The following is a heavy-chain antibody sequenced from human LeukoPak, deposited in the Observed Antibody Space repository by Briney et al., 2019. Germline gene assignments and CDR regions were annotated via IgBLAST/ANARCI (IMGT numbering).Heavy chain of an antibody. CDR2: IYHSGST. V-gene: IGHV4-38-2*01. Sequence: PSETLSLTCAVSGYSISSGYYWGWIRQPPGKGLEWIGSIYHSGSTYYNPSLKSRVTISVDTSKNQFSLKLSSVTAADTAVYYCPRLLGWGDPPVNWSDPGGEEPLVTVSS. J-gene: IGHJ5*02. D-gene: IGHD3-3*01. CDR3: PRLLGWGDPPVNWSDP. CDR1: GYSISSGYY.